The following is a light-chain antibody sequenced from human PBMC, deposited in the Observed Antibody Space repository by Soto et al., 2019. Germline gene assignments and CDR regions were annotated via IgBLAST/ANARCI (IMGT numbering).Light chain of an antibody. CDR1: QSVDKNF. Sequence: EIVLTQSPGTLSLSPGERATLSCRASQSVDKNFLAWYQQKPGQAPRLLIYGASSKPSGITDRFSGSGSGTDFTLTISRLEPEDFAVFYCHQYASSPLTFGGGTKVEI. J-gene: IGKJ4*01. CDR3: HQYASSPLT. V-gene: IGKV3-20*01. CDR2: GAS.